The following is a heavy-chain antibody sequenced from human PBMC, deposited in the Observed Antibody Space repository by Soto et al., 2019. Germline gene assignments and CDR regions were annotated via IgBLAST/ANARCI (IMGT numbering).Heavy chain of an antibody. CDR2: ISATSDAA. CDR1: GFPFSTSA. CDR3: GKYSGSYPVYNGMNV. V-gene: IGHV3-23*01. J-gene: IGHJ6*02. D-gene: IGHD1-26*01. Sequence: VGSLRLSCAASGFPFSTSAMNWVRQAPGKGLEWVSIISATSDAAYYAESVKGRFTSSRDNSKNTLYLQMNSLRPEDTAMYYCGKYSGSYPVYNGMNVWGQGTTVTVS.